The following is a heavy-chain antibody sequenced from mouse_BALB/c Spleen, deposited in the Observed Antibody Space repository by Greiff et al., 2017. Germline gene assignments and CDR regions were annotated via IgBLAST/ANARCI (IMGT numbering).Heavy chain of an antibody. CDR3: ARYEYGGRYFDV. D-gene: IGHD2-4*01. J-gene: IGHJ1*01. V-gene: IGHV1-34*01. Sequence: VQLKQSGPDLVKPGASVKISCKASGYSFTGYYMHWVKQSHGKSLAWIGRVNPNNGGNNYNQKFKGEAILTVDKSSSTAYMELRSLTSEDSAVYYCARYEYGGRYFDVWGAGTTVTVSS. CDR2: VNPNNGGN. CDR1: GYSFTGYY.